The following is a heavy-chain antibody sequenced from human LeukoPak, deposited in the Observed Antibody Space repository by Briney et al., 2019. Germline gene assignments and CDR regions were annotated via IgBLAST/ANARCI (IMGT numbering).Heavy chain of an antibody. D-gene: IGHD6-6*01. CDR2: IYYSGST. J-gene: IGHJ4*02. Sequence: PSETLSLTCTVSGGSISSSSYYWGWIRQPPGKGLEWIGSIYYSGSTYYNPSLKSRVTISVDTSKNQFSLKLSSVTAADTAVYYCARDDENMAAKFVSGADYWGQGTLVTVSS. CDR3: ARDDENMAAKFVSGADY. V-gene: IGHV4-39*02. CDR1: GGSISSSSYY.